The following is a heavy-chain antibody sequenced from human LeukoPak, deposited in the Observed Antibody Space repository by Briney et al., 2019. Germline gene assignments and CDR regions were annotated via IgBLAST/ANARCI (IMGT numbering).Heavy chain of an antibody. CDR1: GYTFTGYY. V-gene: IGHV1-2*02. D-gene: IGHD2-2*01. CDR2: TNPNSGGT. Sequence: GASVKVSCKASGYTFTGYYMHWVRQAPGQGLEWMGWTNPNSGGTNYAQKFQGRVTMTRDTSISTAYMELSRLRSDDTAVYYCARGYCSSTSCPPYYYYYMDVWGKGTTVTVSS. CDR3: ARGYCSSTSCPPYYYYYMDV. J-gene: IGHJ6*03.